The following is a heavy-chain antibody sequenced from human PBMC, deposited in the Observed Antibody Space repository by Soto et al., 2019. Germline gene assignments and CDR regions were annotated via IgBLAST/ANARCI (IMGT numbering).Heavy chain of an antibody. J-gene: IGHJ4*02. V-gene: IGHV3-11*04. Sequence: GGSLRLSCAASGFTFSDYYMSWIRQAPGKGLEWVSYISSSGSTIYYADSVKGRFTISRDNGKNSLYFHLNSLRDEDTAVYFFARGIAYCGGDCYSAFHYSDFWGQGTLVTVSS. CDR2: ISSSGSTI. CDR1: GFTFSDYY. CDR3: ARGIAYCGGDCYSAFHYSDF. D-gene: IGHD2-21*02.